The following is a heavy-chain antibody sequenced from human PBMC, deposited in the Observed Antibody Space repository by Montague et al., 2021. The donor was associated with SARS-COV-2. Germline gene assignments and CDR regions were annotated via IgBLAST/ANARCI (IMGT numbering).Heavy chain of an antibody. D-gene: IGHD3-22*01. CDR3: AREPRTTKVLVVITRPCRCFDL. J-gene: IGHJ2*01. Sequence: SETLSLTCTVSGGSISSSSYYWGCIRQPPGKGLEWIGSHYYSGSTYYNPSLNSRVTISADTTKNQFSLKLSSVTAADTAVYYCAREPRTTKVLVVITRPCRCFDLWGRGTLVTVSS. CDR2: HYYSGST. CDR1: GGSISSSSYY. V-gene: IGHV4-39*02.